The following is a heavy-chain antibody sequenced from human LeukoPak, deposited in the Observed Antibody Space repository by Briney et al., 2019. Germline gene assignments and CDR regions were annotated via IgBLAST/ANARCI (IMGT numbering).Heavy chain of an antibody. V-gene: IGHV4-39*07. D-gene: IGHD6-6*01. CDR1: GGSITSSSYY. Sequence: SETLSLTCTVSGGSITSSSYYWGWIRQPPGKGLEWIGSIYYSGSTYYNPSLKTRVTISVDTSKNQFSLKLTSVTAADTAVYYCARERYSSSPYAFDIWGQGTMVTVSS. CDR3: ARERYSSSPYAFDI. CDR2: IYYSGST. J-gene: IGHJ3*02.